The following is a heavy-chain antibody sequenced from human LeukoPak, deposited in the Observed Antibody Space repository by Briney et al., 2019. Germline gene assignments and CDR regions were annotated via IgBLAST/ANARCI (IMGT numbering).Heavy chain of an antibody. CDR3: VRAMDY. J-gene: IGHJ4*02. CDR1: GFTFSSYW. Sequence: TGGSLRLSCAASGFTFSSYWMTWVRQAPGKGLEWVANIKEDGSEKYYVDSVKGRFTISRDNARNSQYLQMNSLRAEDTAVYYCVRAMDYWGQGTLVTVSS. V-gene: IGHV3-7*03. CDR2: IKEDGSEK.